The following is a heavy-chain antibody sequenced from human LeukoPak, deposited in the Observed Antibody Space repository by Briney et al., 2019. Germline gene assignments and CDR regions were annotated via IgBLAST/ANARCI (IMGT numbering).Heavy chain of an antibody. CDR1: GYTFTDYY. D-gene: IGHD5-12*01. J-gene: IGHJ4*02. CDR3: ASLRLIDY. V-gene: IGHV1-2*02. Sequence: ASVKVSCKASGYTFTDYYMHWLRQAPAQGLEWVGWINPNSGGTNYAQNFRGRVTMTRDTSISTAHMGLSRLRSDDTAVYYCASLRLIDYWGQGTLVTVSS. CDR2: INPNSGGT.